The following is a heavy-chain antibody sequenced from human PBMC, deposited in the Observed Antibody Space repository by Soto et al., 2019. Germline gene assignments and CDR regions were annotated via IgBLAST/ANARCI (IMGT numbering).Heavy chain of an antibody. D-gene: IGHD2-2*01. Sequence: PGGSLRLSCAASGFTFSSYSMNWVRQAPGKGLEWVSSISSSSSYIYYADSVKGRFTISRDNAKNSLYLQMNSLRAEDTAVYYCARDTVVVPAYYYGMDVWGEGTTVTVSS. CDR3: ARDTVVVPAYYYGMDV. CDR2: ISSSSSYI. V-gene: IGHV3-21*01. CDR1: GFTFSSYS. J-gene: IGHJ6*04.